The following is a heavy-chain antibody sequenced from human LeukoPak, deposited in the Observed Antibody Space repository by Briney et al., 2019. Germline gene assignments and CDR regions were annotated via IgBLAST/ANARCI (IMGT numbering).Heavy chain of an antibody. V-gene: IGHV3-30*02. J-gene: IGHJ4*02. Sequence: GGSLRLSCAASGIDFRASGMHWVRQAPGMGLEWVTFIQTDGSDNYYAASVAGRFTISRDNSKNTVYLHMSSLRPDDTALYYCAREGGTVVVGRFDYWGQGTLVTVSS. CDR3: AREGGTVVVGRFDY. CDR1: GIDFRASG. CDR2: IQTDGSDN. D-gene: IGHD2-2*01.